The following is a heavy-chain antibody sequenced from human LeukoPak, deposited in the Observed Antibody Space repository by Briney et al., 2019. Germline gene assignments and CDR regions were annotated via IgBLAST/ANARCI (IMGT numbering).Heavy chain of an antibody. V-gene: IGHV3-11*04. CDR3: ARLTGYCSGGSCTIDY. D-gene: IGHD2-15*01. Sequence: GGSLGLSCAASGFTFSDYYMSWIRQAPGKGLEWVSYISSSGSTIYYADSVKGRFTISRDNAKNSLYLQMNSLRAEDTAVYYCARLTGYCSGGSCTIDYWGQGTLVTVSS. CDR1: GFTFSDYY. CDR2: ISSSGSTI. J-gene: IGHJ4*02.